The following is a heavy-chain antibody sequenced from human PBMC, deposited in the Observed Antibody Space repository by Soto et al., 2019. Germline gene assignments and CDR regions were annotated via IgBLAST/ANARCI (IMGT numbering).Heavy chain of an antibody. Sequence: QVQLVESGGGVVQPGRSLRLSCAASGFTFSSYGMHWVRQAPGKGLEWGAVIWYDGSNKYYADSVKGRFTISRDNSKNTLDLQMNSLRAEDTAVYYWARDLGGWAVTTVDYWGQGTLVTVSS. D-gene: IGHD4-17*01. J-gene: IGHJ4*02. CDR3: ARDLGGWAVTTVDY. CDR1: GFTFSSYG. V-gene: IGHV3-33*01. CDR2: IWYDGSNK.